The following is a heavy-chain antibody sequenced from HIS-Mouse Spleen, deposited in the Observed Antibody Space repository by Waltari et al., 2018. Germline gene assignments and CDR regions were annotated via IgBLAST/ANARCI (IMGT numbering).Heavy chain of an antibody. Sequence: QVQLVQSGAEVKKPGASVKVSCKASGYTFTGYYMHWVRQAPGQGLEGMGWINPDSGGTNHAQKFKGRVTMTRDTSSSTAYMELSRLRSDDTAVYYCARGSGRWELLLPNWFDPWGQGTLVTVSS. J-gene: IGHJ5*02. V-gene: IGHV1-2*02. D-gene: IGHD1-26*01. CDR1: GYTFTGYY. CDR3: ARGSGRWELLLPNWFDP. CDR2: INPDSGGT.